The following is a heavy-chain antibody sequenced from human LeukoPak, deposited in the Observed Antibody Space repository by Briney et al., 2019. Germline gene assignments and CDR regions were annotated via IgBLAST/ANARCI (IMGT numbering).Heavy chain of an antibody. CDR1: GGSFSAYY. D-gene: IGHD3-22*01. J-gene: IGHJ4*02. Sequence: SETLSLTCAVYGGSFSAYYWSWIRQPPGKGLEWIGETNHSGSTNYNPSLKSRVTISVDKSKNQFSLKLSSVTAADTAIYYCARYYYDSSGPLFDYWGQGTLVTVSS. CDR2: TNHSGST. V-gene: IGHV4-34*10. CDR3: ARYYYDSSGPLFDY.